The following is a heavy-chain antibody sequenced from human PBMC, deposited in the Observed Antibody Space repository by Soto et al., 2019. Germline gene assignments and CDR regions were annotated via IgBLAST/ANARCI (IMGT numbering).Heavy chain of an antibody. CDR1: GGSISSYY. V-gene: IGHV4-4*07. D-gene: IGHD2-2*01. Sequence: KTSETLSLTCTVSGGSISSYYWSWIRQPAGKGLEWIGRIYTSGSTNYNPSLKSRVTMSVDTSKNQFSLKLSSVTAADTAVYYCAREGSRDIVVVPAQDLRYYYYYGMDVWGQGTTVTVSS. J-gene: IGHJ6*02. CDR3: AREGSRDIVVVPAQDLRYYYYYGMDV. CDR2: IYTSGST.